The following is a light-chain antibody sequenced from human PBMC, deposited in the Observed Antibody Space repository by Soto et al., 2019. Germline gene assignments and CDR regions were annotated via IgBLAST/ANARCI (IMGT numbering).Light chain of an antibody. Sequence: DIQLTQSPSFLSASVGDRVTITCRSSQGLSSYLAWYQQKPGKAPKLLIYAASTLQSGVPSRFSGSGSGTEFTLKISRLQPEDFATYYCQQLNSYPRTFGQGTKVEIK. CDR2: AAS. CDR1: QGLSSY. CDR3: QQLNSYPRT. V-gene: IGKV1-9*01. J-gene: IGKJ1*01.